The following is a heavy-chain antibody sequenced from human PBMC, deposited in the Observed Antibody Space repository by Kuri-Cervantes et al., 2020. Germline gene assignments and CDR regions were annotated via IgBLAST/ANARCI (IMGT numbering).Heavy chain of an antibody. J-gene: IGHJ4*02. CDR3: AKDPYSGSYYDY. Sequence: GGSLRLSCAASGFTLSSYGMHWVRQAPGKGLEWVAVISYDGSNKYYADSVKGRFTISRDNSKNTLYLQMNSLRAEDTAVYYCAKDPYSGSYYDYWGQGTLVTVSS. CDR1: GFTLSSYG. CDR2: ISYDGSNK. V-gene: IGHV3-30*18. D-gene: IGHD1-26*01.